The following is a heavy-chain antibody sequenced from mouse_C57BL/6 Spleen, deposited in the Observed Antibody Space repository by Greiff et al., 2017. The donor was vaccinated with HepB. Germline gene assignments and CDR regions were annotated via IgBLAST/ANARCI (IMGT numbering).Heavy chain of an antibody. CDR2: ISDVGSYT. J-gene: IGHJ2*01. V-gene: IGHV5-4*01. Sequence: EVHLVESGGGLVKPGGSLKLSCAASGFTFSSYAMSWVRQTPEKRLEWVATISDVGSYTYYPDNVQGRFTISRDNAKNNLYLQMSHLKSEDTAMYYCARDNDYDGEYYFDYWGQGTTLTVSS. CDR1: GFTFSSYA. D-gene: IGHD2-4*01. CDR3: ARDNDYDGEYYFDY.